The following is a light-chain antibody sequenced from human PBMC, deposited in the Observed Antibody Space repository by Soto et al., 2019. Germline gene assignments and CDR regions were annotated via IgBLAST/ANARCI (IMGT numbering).Light chain of an antibody. CDR3: QQYGSSPVT. V-gene: IGKV3-15*01. CDR1: QTVGNN. J-gene: IGKJ3*01. Sequence: ETGMTQSPVTLSVSPGDGATLSCRASQTVGNNSAWYQHKPGQAPRLLIFGAFTRAAGTPARFSGGASGTEFTLTISSLQTEDFAVYYCQQYGSSPVTLGPGTKVDIK. CDR2: GAF.